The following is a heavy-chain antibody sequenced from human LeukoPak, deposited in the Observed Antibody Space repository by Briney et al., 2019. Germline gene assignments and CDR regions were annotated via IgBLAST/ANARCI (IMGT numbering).Heavy chain of an antibody. CDR2: INDYTGDT. D-gene: IGHD3-22*01. CDR3: ARGRIAKIVVVHSFSYGMDV. V-gene: IGHV4-34*01. CDR1: GGSFTDYF. J-gene: IGHJ6*02. Sequence: SETLSLTCTVYGGSFTDYFWTWIRQSPGKGQEWIGEINDYTGDTNYNPSLNSRVSISLEKSKTQFSLELRSVTAADTAVYYCARGRIAKIVVVHSFSYGMDVWGQGTTVTVSS.